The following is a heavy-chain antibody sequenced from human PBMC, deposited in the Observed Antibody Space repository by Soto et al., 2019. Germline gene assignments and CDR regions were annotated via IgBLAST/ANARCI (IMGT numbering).Heavy chain of an antibody. CDR1: GYSFNGYY. D-gene: IGHD6-19*01. Sequence: SVKVSCKACGYSFNGYYMHWVRQATEQGLEWMGWINPNSGGTNYAQKFQGWVTMTRDTSISTAYMELSRLRSDDTAVYYCARARIAVAGSNLYYYYGMDVWGQGTTVTVSS. CDR2: INPNSGGT. CDR3: ARARIAVAGSNLYYYYGMDV. V-gene: IGHV1-2*04. J-gene: IGHJ6*02.